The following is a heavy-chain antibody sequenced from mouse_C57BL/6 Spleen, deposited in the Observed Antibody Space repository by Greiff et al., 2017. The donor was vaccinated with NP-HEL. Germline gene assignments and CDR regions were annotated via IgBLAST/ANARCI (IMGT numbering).Heavy chain of an antibody. V-gene: IGHV5-4*01. J-gene: IGHJ4*01. CDR3: ARDRGSGYAMDY. D-gene: IGHD3-3*01. Sequence: EVKVVESGGGLVKPGGSLKLSCAASGFTFSSYAMSWVRQTPEKRLEWVATISDGGSYTYYPDNVKGRFTISRDNAKNNLYLQMSHLKSEDTAMYYCARDRGSGYAMDYWGQGTSVTVSS. CDR1: GFTFSSYA. CDR2: ISDGGSYT.